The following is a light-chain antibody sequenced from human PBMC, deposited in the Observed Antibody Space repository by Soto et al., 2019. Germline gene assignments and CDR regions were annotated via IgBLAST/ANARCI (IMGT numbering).Light chain of an antibody. CDR2: GAF. CDR3: QQSYVTSYT. V-gene: IGKV1-39*01. CDR1: QSISIY. J-gene: IGKJ2*01. Sequence: DIQMTQSPSSLSASVGDRVTITCRASQSISIYLNWYQQKPGKAPKLLIFGAFSLQSGVPSRFSGSGSGTVFTLTISSLQPEDFAAYYCQQSYVTSYTFGQGTKLEIK.